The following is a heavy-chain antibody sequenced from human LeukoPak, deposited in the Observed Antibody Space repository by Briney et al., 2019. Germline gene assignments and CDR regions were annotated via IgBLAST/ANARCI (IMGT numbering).Heavy chain of an antibody. CDR3: ARQTGSGLFILP. CDR2: IYYSGNT. CDR1: GVSISSSNSY. V-gene: IGHV4-39*01. D-gene: IGHD3/OR15-3a*01. J-gene: IGHJ4*02. Sequence: SETLSLTCTVSGVSISSSNSYWGWIRQPPGKGLEWIGSIYYSGNTYYNASLKSQISISIDTSKNQFSLRLTPVTAADTAVYYCARQTGSGLFILPGGQGTLVTVSS.